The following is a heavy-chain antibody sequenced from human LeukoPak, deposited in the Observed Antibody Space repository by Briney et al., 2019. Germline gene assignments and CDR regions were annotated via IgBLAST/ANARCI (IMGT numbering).Heavy chain of an antibody. D-gene: IGHD6-13*01. CDR3: AREGSSWYVGVSGNWFDP. Sequence: ASVNVSCKASGYTFTSYGISWVRQAPGQGLEWMGWISAYNGNTNYAQKLQGRVTMTTDTSTSTAYMELRSLRSDDTAVYYCAREGSSWYVGVSGNWFDPWGQGTLVTVSS. CDR1: GYTFTSYG. V-gene: IGHV1-18*01. J-gene: IGHJ5*02. CDR2: ISAYNGNT.